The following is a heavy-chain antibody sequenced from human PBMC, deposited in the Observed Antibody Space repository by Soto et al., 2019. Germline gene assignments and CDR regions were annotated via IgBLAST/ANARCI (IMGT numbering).Heavy chain of an antibody. J-gene: IGHJ4*02. CDR2: ISAYNGNT. V-gene: IGHV1-18*01. CDR1: GYTFTRYG. Sequence: QVQLVQSGAEVKKPGASVRVSCKASGYTFTRYGISWVRQAPGQGLEWMGWISAYNGNTNYAQKLQGRVTMTTATFKSRGYTAERSLRYDGAAVEYGAGEDYSSGWYGVWGQGTLVTVSS. CDR3: AGEDYSSGWYGV. D-gene: IGHD6-13*01.